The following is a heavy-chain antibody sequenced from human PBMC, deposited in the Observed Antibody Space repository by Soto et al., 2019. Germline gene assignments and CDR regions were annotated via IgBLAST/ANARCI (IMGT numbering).Heavy chain of an antibody. CDR2: ISYDGSNK. D-gene: IGHD4-17*01. V-gene: IGHV3-30-3*01. CDR1: GFTFSSYA. J-gene: IGHJ4*02. CDR3: ARDFSTTVTIDY. Sequence: GGSLRLSCAASGFTFSSYAMHWVRQAPGKGLEWVAVISYDGSNKYYADSVKGRFTISRDNSKNTLYLQMNSLRAEDTAVYYCARDFSTTVTIDYWGQGTLVTVSS.